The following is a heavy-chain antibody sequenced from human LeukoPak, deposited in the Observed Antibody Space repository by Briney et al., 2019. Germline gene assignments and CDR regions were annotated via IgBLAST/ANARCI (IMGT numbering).Heavy chain of an antibody. CDR2: INHSGST. D-gene: IGHD4-17*01. J-gene: IGHJ4*02. CDR3: ARAIDYGDYTN. V-gene: IGHV4-34*01. CDR1: GGSFSGYY. Sequence: PSETLSLTCAVYGGSFSGYYWSWIRQPPGKGLEWIGEINHSGSTNYNPSLKSRATISVDTSKNQFSLKLSSVTAADTAVYYCARAIDYGDYTNWGQGTLVTVSS.